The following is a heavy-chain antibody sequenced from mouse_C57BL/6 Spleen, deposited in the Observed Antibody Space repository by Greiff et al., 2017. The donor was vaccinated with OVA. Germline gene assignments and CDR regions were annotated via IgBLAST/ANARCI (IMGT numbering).Heavy chain of an antibody. CDR2: INPSTGGT. CDR1: GYSFTGYY. Sequence: VQLQQSGPELVKPGASVKISCKASGYSFTGYYMNWVKQSPEKSLEWIGEINPSTGGTTYNQKFKAKATLTVDKSSSTAYMQLKSLTSEDSAVYYCARYSSGYVWFAYGGQGTLVTVSA. CDR3: ARYSSGYVWFAY. V-gene: IGHV1-42*01. J-gene: IGHJ3*01. D-gene: IGHD3-2*02.